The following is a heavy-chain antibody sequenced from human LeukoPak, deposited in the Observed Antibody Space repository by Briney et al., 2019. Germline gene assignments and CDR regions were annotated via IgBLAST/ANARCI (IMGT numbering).Heavy chain of an antibody. V-gene: IGHV3-48*01. Sequence: GGSLRLSCAASGFTFSSYSMNWVRQAPGKGLEWVSYISSSSSTIYYADSVKGRFTISRDNAKNSLYLQMNSLRAEDTAVYYCASQGRYDGSGSYYEGVYWGQGTLVTVSS. D-gene: IGHD3-10*01. CDR3: ASQGRYDGSGSYYEGVY. CDR1: GFTFSSYS. CDR2: ISSSSSTI. J-gene: IGHJ4*02.